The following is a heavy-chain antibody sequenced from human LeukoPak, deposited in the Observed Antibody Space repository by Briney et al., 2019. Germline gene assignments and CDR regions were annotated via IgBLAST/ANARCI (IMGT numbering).Heavy chain of an antibody. V-gene: IGHV3-30-3*01. J-gene: IGHJ4*02. CDR2: ISYDGSNK. CDR1: GFTFSSYA. CDR3: ARASYDSSGYYFYFDY. D-gene: IGHD3-22*01. Sequence: PGGSLRLSCAACGFTFSSYAMHWVRQAPGKGLEWVAVISYDGSNKYYADSVKGRFTISRDNSKNTLYLQMNSLRAEDTAVYYCARASYDSSGYYFYFDYWGQGTLVTVSS.